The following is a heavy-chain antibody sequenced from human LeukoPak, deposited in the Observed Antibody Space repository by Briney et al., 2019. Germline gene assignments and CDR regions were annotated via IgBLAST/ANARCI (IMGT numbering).Heavy chain of an antibody. V-gene: IGHV3-30*18. CDR1: GFTFSTYG. Sequence: PGGSLRLSCAASGFTFSTYGMHWVRQAPGKGLEWVAIISYDTINKCYADSVKGRFTISRDNSKNMLYLQMNSLRPDDTAVYYCVKDRITMMRGFTTYYFDYWGQGTLVTVSS. CDR2: ISYDTINK. CDR3: VKDRITMMRGFTTYYFDY. D-gene: IGHD3-22*01. J-gene: IGHJ4*02.